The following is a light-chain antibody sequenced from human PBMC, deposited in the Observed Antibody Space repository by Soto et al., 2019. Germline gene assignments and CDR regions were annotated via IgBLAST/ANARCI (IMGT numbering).Light chain of an antibody. Sequence: IVMTQSPATLSVTPWEKAKLYCRASQSVSSDLAWYQQIPGQAPRLLIYGASTRATGIPARFSGGGSGTEFTLTISGLQSEDFAVYYCQQYNNWPLITFGQGAGLEIK. V-gene: IGKV3-15*01. J-gene: IGKJ5*01. CDR2: GAS. CDR3: QQYNNWPLIT. CDR1: QSVSSD.